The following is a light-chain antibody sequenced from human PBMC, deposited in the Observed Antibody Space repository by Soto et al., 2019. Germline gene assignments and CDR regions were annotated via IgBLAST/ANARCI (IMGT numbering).Light chain of an antibody. CDR2: GAS. Sequence: DIQLTQSPSFLSASVGDRVTITCRASQSINNYLAWYHQQPGKAPKLLIYGASTLQSGVPSRFSGSGFGTEFTLTSTPLQAEYFANYYCQHHNSYPLTFGGGTKVEIK. V-gene: IGKV1-9*01. CDR3: QHHNSYPLT. CDR1: QSINNY. J-gene: IGKJ4*01.